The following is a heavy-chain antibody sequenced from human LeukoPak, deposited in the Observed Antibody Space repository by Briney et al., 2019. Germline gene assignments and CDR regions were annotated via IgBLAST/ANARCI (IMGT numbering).Heavy chain of an antibody. J-gene: IGHJ5*02. CDR3: AREDSTKAMHTLDP. Sequence: GGSLRLSCSASGLSFSTGGMHWVRQAPGKGLEWLAFIQYDGTPKYYADSVKGRFTISRDNSKNTLFLQMNTLRVDDTAVYYWAREDSTKAMHTLDPWGLGTLVTVS. D-gene: IGHD2-2*01. CDR1: GLSFSTGG. CDR2: IQYDGTPK. V-gene: IGHV3-30*02.